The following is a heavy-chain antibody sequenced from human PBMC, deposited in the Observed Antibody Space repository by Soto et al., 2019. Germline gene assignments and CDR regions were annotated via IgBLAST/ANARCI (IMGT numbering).Heavy chain of an antibody. CDR2: IYYSGST. CDR3: ARYNSGALDY. J-gene: IGHJ4*02. CDR1: GGSISSGGYY. V-gene: IGHV4-31*03. Sequence: PSETLSLTCTVSGGSISSGGYYWSWIRQHPGKGLEWIGYIYYSGSTYYNPSLKSRVTISVDTSENQFSLKLNSVTAADTAVYFCARYNSGALDYWGQGTLVTVSS. D-gene: IGHD3-10*01.